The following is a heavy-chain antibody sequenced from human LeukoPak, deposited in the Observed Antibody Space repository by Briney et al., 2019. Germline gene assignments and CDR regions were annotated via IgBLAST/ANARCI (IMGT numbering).Heavy chain of an antibody. CDR2: IHYSGST. D-gene: IGHD6-19*01. J-gene: IGHJ4*02. V-gene: IGHV4-39*07. CDR3: ARVRAVAGTPPDY. Sequence: WVRQAPGKGLECIGSIHYSGSTYYNPSLKSRVTISVDTSKNQFSLKMRSVTAADTAVYYCARVRAVAGTPPDYWGQGTLVTVSS.